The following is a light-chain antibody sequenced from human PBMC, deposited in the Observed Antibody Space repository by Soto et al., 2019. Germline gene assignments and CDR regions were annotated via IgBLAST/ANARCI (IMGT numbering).Light chain of an antibody. CDR2: GAS. Sequence: EIVLTQSPGILSLSPGERATLSCRASQTVSSTSLAWYQQKPGQAPRLLIYGASSWASGIPDRFTGSGSGTDFTLTISGVEPEDLAVYYCQQYSRLPYTFGQGTKLEIK. CDR1: QTVSSTS. V-gene: IGKV3-20*01. CDR3: QQYSRLPYT. J-gene: IGKJ2*01.